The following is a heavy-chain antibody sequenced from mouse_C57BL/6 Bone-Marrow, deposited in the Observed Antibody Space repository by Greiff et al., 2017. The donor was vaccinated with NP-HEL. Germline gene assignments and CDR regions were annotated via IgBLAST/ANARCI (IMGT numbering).Heavy chain of an antibody. Sequence: QVQLQQSGAELARPGASVKLSCKASGYTFTSYGISWVKQRTGQGLEWIGEIYPRSGNTYYNEKFKGKATLTADKSSSTAYMELRSLTSEDSAVYVCARSYYSNYVTQYYYAMDYWGQGTSVTVSS. CDR2: IYPRSGNT. V-gene: IGHV1-81*01. D-gene: IGHD2-5*01. J-gene: IGHJ4*01. CDR3: ARSYYSNYVTQYYYAMDY. CDR1: GYTFTSYG.